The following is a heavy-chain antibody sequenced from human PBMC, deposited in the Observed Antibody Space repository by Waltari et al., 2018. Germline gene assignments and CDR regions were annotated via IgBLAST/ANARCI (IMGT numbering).Heavy chain of an antibody. Sequence: QVQLVESGGGVVQPGGSLRLSCAASGFTFRSYGMHWVRQAPGKGLGWVAFIRYDGSNKYYADSVKGRFTISRDNSKNTLYLQMNSLRAEDTAVYYCAKEPIWSGYQIDYWGQGTLVTVSS. J-gene: IGHJ4*02. D-gene: IGHD3-3*01. V-gene: IGHV3-30*02. CDR1: GFTFRSYG. CDR3: AKEPIWSGYQIDY. CDR2: IRYDGSNK.